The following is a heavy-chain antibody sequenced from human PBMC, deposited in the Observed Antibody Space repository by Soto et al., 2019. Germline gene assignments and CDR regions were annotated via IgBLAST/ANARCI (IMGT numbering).Heavy chain of an antibody. D-gene: IGHD6-13*01. CDR2: IYHSGST. Sequence: LSLTCTVSGGSISIGDYYWSWIRQQPGKGLEWIGCIYHSGSTYYNPSLDSRVTMSVDTSKNQFSLKLSSVTAADTAVYFCARIRGGAAGNFDYWGLGTLVTVSS. V-gene: IGHV4-31*03. J-gene: IGHJ4*02. CDR1: GGSISIGDYY. CDR3: ARIRGGAAGNFDY.